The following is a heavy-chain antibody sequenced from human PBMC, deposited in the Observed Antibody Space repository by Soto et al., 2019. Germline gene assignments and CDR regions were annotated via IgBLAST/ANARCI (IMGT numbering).Heavy chain of an antibody. Sequence: QVQLVQSGAELKKPGSSVKVSCTASGDTFSGYPINWVRQAPGEGLEWMGRIIPVFGTTNDAQRFEGRVTFTADESTNTAYMELRGLLSADTAVYYCARDGGFGELKYWGPGTVVTVSS. J-gene: IGHJ4*02. CDR3: ARDGGFGELKY. CDR1: GDTFSGYP. D-gene: IGHD3-10*01. CDR2: IIPVFGTT. V-gene: IGHV1-69*18.